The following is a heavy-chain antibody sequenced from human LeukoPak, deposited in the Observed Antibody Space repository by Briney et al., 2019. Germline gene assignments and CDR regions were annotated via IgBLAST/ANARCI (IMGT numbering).Heavy chain of an antibody. V-gene: IGHV1-18*04. CDR3: ARDYCGGDCYSSSDAFDI. D-gene: IGHD2-21*02. CDR2: ISAYNGYT. J-gene: IGHJ3*02. Sequence: ASVKVSCKASGYTFAAFYIHWVRQAPGQGLEWMGWISAYNGYTNYAQKLQGRVTMTTDTSTSTAYMELRSLRSDDTAVYYCARDYCGGDCYSSSDAFDIWGQGTMVTVSS. CDR1: GYTFAAFY.